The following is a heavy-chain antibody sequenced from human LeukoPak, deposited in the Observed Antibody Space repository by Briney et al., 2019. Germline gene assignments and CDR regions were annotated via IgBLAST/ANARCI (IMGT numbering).Heavy chain of an antibody. J-gene: IGHJ5*02. CDR3: ARDNSVGDVAWWFDP. V-gene: IGHV1-46*01. CDR1: GYSFTSHY. D-gene: IGHD3-16*01. Sequence: ASVKVSCKESGYSFTSHYMHWVRQAPGQGLEWLGLINPSGSSTLYAQKFQGRVTMTRDMSTTTDYMELSSLRSEDTAVYYCARDNSVGDVAWWFDPWGQGTPVTVSS. CDR2: INPSGSST.